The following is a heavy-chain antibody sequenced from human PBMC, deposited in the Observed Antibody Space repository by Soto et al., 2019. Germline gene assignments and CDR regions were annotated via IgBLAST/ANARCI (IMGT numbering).Heavy chain of an antibody. CDR1: GFTFKNYA. CDR2: ISNSGGST. D-gene: IGHD2-21*02. CDR3: ANYRGFLVTQYFFDY. V-gene: IGHV3-23*01. Sequence: GSLRLSFAASGFTFKNYAMSWARQAPGKGLEWVSSISNSGGSTYYADSVQGRFTISRDNSKNTLSLQMNSLRAEDTSIYYCANYRGFLVTQYFFDYWGQGTLVTVSS. J-gene: IGHJ4*02.